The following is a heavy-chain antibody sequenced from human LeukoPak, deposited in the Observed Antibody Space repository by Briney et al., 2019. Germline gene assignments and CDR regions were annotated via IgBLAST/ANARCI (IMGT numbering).Heavy chain of an antibody. CDR3: ASDTLSSWYQIDAFDI. V-gene: IGHV3-7*01. CDR1: GFTFSSYW. Sequence: GGSLRLSCAASGFTFSSYWMSWVRQAPGKGLEWVANIKQDGGEKYYVDSVKGRFTISRDNAKNSLYLQMNSLRAEDTAIYYCASDTLSSWYQIDAFDIWGQGTMVTVSS. CDR2: IKQDGGEK. J-gene: IGHJ3*02. D-gene: IGHD6-13*01.